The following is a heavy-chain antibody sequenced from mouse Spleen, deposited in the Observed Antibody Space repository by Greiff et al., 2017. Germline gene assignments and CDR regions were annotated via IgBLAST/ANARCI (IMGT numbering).Heavy chain of an antibody. J-gene: IGHJ3*01. CDR3: ARDPLYYYGSSLFAY. D-gene: IGHD1-1*01. V-gene: IGHV3-6*01. CDR2: ISYDGSN. Sequence: EVQLQESGPGLVKPSQSLSLTCSVTGYSITSGYYWNWIRQFPGNKLEWMGYISYDGSNNYNPSLKNRISITRDTSKNQFFLKLNSVTTEDTATYYCARDPLYYYGSSLFAYWGQGTLVTVSA. CDR1: GYSITSGYY.